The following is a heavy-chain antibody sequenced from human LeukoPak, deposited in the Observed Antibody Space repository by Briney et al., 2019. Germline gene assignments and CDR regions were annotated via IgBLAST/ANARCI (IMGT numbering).Heavy chain of an antibody. V-gene: IGHV1-2*02. CDR1: GYTFTGYY. Sequence: ASVKVSCKASGYTFTGYYMHWVRQAPGQGLEWMGWINPNSGGTNYAQKFQGRVTMTRDASISTAYMELSRLRSDDTAVYYCARARITMVRGVITTGFQHWGQGTLVTVSS. J-gene: IGHJ1*01. CDR3: ARARITMVRGVITTGFQH. D-gene: IGHD3-10*01. CDR2: INPNSGGT.